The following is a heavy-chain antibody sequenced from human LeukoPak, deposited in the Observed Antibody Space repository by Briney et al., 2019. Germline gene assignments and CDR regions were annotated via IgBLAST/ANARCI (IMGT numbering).Heavy chain of an antibody. CDR2: ISYDGSNK. D-gene: IGHD3-3*01. CDR3: AKITEWLSPYYYGMDV. J-gene: IGHJ6*02. CDR1: GFTFSSYG. Sequence: GGSLRLSCAASGFTFSSYGMHWVRQAPGKGLEWVAVISYDGSNKYYADSVKGRFTISRDNSKNTLYLQMNSLRAEDTAVYYCAKITEWLSPYYYGMDVWGQRTTHTVSS. V-gene: IGHV3-30*18.